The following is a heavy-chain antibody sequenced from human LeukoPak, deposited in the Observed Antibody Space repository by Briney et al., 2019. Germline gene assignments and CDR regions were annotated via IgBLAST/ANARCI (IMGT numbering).Heavy chain of an antibody. Sequence: GGSLRPSCAASGFTFSSYAMSWVRQAPGEGLEWVSLLSGSGGSTYYADSVKGRFTISRDNSKNTLYLQMNSLRAEDTAVYYCAKAWLEQGGMFDYWGQGTPVTVSS. V-gene: IGHV3-23*01. CDR2: LSGSGGST. CDR1: GFTFSSYA. CDR3: AKAWLEQGGMFDY. D-gene: IGHD1/OR15-1a*01. J-gene: IGHJ4*02.